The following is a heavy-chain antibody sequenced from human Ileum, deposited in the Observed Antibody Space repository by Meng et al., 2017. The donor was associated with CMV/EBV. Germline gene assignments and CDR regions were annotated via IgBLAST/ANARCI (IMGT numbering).Heavy chain of an antibody. CDR1: GFTFSSYS. V-gene: IGHV3-21*03. Sequence: EVQLVESGXXLVKPGGSLRLSCAASGFTFSSYSMNWVRQAPGKGLEWISYFSRSFDNIAYADSVKGRFTISRDNAKNSLYLQMNSLRAEDTAVYFCVRDDAWAFDYWGQGTLVTVSS. J-gene: IGHJ4*02. CDR3: VRDDAWAFDY. D-gene: IGHD2-2*01. CDR2: FSRSFDNI.